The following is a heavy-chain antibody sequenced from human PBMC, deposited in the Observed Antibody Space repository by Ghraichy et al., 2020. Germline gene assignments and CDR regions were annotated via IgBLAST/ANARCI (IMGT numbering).Heavy chain of an antibody. Sequence: ASVKVSCKASGYTFTGYYMHWVRQAPGQGLEWMGWINPNSGGTNYAQKFQGRVTMTRDTSISTAYMELSRLRSDDTAVYYCAILDVDTAGGFLTRNWGQGTLVTVSS. CDR3: AILDVDTAGGFLTRN. D-gene: IGHD5-18*01. CDR2: INPNSGGT. CDR1: GYTFTGYY. V-gene: IGHV1-2*02. J-gene: IGHJ4*02.